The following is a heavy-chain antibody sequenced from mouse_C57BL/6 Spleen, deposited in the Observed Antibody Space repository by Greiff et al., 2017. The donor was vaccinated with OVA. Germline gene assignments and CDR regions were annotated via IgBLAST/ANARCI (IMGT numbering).Heavy chain of an antibody. CDR2: IRLKSDNYAT. Sequence: EVQLVESGGGLVQPGGSMKLSCVASGFTFSNYWMNWVRQSPEKGLEWVAQIRLKSDNYATHYAESVKGRFTISRDDSKSSVYLQMNNLRAEDTGIYYCTGWEDLLLRSYYWGQGTTLTVSS. D-gene: IGHD1-1*01. J-gene: IGHJ2*01. CDR1: GFTFSNYW. CDR3: TGWEDLLLRSYY. V-gene: IGHV6-3*01.